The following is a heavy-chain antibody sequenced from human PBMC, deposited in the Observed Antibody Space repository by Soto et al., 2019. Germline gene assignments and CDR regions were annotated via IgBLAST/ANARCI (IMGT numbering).Heavy chain of an antibody. D-gene: IGHD4-17*01. CDR3: AREFYGDYDPVDDWFDP. CDR2: INTNTGNP. Sequence: GASVKVSCKASGYTFTSYAMNWVRQAPGQGLEWMGWINTNTGNPTYAQGFTGRFVFSLDTSVSTAYLQICSLKAEDTAVYYCAREFYGDYDPVDDWFDPWGQGTLVTVSS. J-gene: IGHJ5*02. CDR1: GYTFTSYA. V-gene: IGHV7-4-1*01.